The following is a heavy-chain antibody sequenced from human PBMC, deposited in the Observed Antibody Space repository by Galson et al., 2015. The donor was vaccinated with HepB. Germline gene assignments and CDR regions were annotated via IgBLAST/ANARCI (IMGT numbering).Heavy chain of an antibody. V-gene: IGHV1-3*01. CDR1: GYTFTSYA. Sequence: SVKVSCKASGYTFTSYAMHRVRQAPGQRLEWMGWINAGNGNTKYSQKFQGRVTITRDTSASTAYMELSSLRSEDTAVYYCARAIQLWHLRERYFDLWGRGTLVTVSS. D-gene: IGHD5-18*01. CDR3: ARAIQLWHLRERYFDL. CDR2: INAGNGNT. J-gene: IGHJ2*01.